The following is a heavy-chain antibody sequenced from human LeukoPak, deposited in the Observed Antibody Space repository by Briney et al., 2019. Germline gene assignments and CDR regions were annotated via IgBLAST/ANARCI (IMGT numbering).Heavy chain of an antibody. V-gene: IGHV4-38-2*02. J-gene: IGHJ5*02. D-gene: IGHD1-26*01. CDR2: IYYSGST. CDR1: GYSISSGYY. CDR3: AREVLLVVGATKGTWFDP. Sequence: PSETLSLTCTVSGYSISSGYYWGWIRQPPGKGLEWIGTIYYSGSTYYNPSLKSRVTISVDTSKNHFSLKLSSVTAADTAVYYCAREVLLVVGATKGTWFDPWGQGTLVTVSS.